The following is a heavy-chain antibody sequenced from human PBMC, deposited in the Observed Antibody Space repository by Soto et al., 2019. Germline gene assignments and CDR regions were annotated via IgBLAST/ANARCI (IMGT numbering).Heavy chain of an antibody. CDR3: ARESKYYDILTGPRAFDI. Sequence: SETLSLTCTVSGGSISSGGYYWSWIRQHPGKGLEWIGYIYYSGSTYYNPSLKSRVTISVDTSKNQFSLKLSSVTAADTAVYYCARESKYYDILTGPRAFDIWGQGTMVTVSS. CDR1: GGSISSGGYY. D-gene: IGHD3-9*01. CDR2: IYYSGST. J-gene: IGHJ3*02. V-gene: IGHV4-31*03.